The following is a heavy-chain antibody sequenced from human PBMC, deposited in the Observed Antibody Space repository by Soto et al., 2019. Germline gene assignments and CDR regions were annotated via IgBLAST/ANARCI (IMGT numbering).Heavy chain of an antibody. CDR3: VSRIPSWVFDY. J-gene: IGHJ4*01. CDR1: GFTVNTNY. Sequence: GGSLRLSCLVSGFTVNTNYMYWVRQAPGRGLEWVSAMYSGGGIHYADSVKGRFTISRDTSENTLYLRMDKLRVEDTAVYFCVSRIPSWVFDYWGQGTLVTVSS. CDR2: MYSGGGI. D-gene: IGHD3-16*01. V-gene: IGHV3-53*01.